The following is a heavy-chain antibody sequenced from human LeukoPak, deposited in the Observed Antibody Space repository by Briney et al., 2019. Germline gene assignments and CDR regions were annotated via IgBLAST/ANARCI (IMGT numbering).Heavy chain of an antibody. CDR1: GFTFSSYD. Sequence: PGGSLRLSCAASGFTFSSYDMHWVRQATGKGLEWVSAIGTAGDTYYPGSVKGRFTISRENAKNSLYLQMNSLRAGDTAVYYCARVSDYYDSSGGTYYYMDVWGKGTTVTVSS. D-gene: IGHD3-22*01. CDR3: ARVSDYYDSSGGTYYYMDV. CDR2: IGTAGDT. V-gene: IGHV3-13*01. J-gene: IGHJ6*03.